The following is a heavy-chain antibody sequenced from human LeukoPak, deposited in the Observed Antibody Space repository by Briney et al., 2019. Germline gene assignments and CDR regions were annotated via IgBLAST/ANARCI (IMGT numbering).Heavy chain of an antibody. CDR3: ARTRGYNLGYSDY. CDR1: GYTFTSFD. J-gene: IGHJ4*02. V-gene: IGHV1-8*01. CDR2: MSPNSGDT. Sequence: ASVKVSCKTSGYTFTSFDINWVRQATGQGLEWMGWMSPNSGDTGYPQKFQDRVTMTRNTSKSTAYMELRGLSSEDTAVYYCARTRGYNLGYSDYWGQGALVTVSS. D-gene: IGHD5-18*01.